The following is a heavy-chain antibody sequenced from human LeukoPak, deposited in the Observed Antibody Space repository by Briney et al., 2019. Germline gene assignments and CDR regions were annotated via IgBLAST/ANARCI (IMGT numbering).Heavy chain of an antibody. D-gene: IGHD3-10*01. CDR3: ARGRGTTMVRGVITNYFDL. V-gene: IGHV1-2*02. CDR2: IDPNSGGT. CDR1: VYTFTDHY. J-gene: IGHJ2*01. Sequence: GASVAVSCMASVYTFTDHYIHWVRQAPGQGLEWMGWIDPNSGGTNYAQKFLGSVTMTGDTSINTAFMELSRLRYDDTAIYSCARGRGTTMVRGVITNYFDLWGRGSLVTVSS.